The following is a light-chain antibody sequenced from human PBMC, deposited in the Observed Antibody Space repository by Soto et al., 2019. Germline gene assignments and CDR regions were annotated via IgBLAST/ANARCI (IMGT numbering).Light chain of an antibody. CDR1: HYITNYY. CDR3: HLYYGLVLWGE. V-gene: IGKV3D-20*02. CDR2: DTS. Sequence: ETVLAQSPLALSMSPGERATLSCRASHYITNYYLAWYQQKLGQAPRLLIYDTSSRAIDTPDKFSGSGSWTDFTLAYSRVEHEYVTIYYCHLYYGLVLWGEFGQGTK. J-gene: IGKJ2*01.